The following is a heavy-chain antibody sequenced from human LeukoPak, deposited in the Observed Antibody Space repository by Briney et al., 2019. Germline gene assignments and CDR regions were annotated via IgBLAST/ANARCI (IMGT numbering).Heavy chain of an antibody. D-gene: IGHD3-10*01. CDR1: GGSISSSSYY. Sequence: PSETLSLTCTVSGGSISSSSYYWGWIRQPPGKGLEWIGSIYYSGVTYYNPSLKSRVTISVDTSKNHFSLKLSSVTAADTAVYYCATTLARGENWFDPWGQGTLVTVSS. J-gene: IGHJ5*02. CDR2: IYYSGVT. V-gene: IGHV4-39*02. CDR3: ATTLARGENWFDP.